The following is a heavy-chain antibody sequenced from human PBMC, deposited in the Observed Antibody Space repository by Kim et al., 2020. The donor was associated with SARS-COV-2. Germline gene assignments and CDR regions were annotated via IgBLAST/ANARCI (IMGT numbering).Heavy chain of an antibody. CDR3: ARGWGYFDY. CDR2: GST. D-gene: IGHD3-16*01. V-gene: IGHV4-59*09. J-gene: IGHJ4*02. Sequence: GSTDYNPSLKSRVTISVDTSKNQFSLKLSSVTAADTAVYYCARGWGYFDYWGQGTLVTVSS.